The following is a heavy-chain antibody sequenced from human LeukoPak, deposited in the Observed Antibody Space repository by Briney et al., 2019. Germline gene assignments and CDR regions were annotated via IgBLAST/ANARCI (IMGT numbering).Heavy chain of an antibody. CDR2: INTNTGNP. Sequence: ASVKVSCKASGYTFTSYAMNWVRQAPGQGLEWMGWINTNTGNPTYAQGFTGRFVFSLDTSVSTAYLQISSLKAEDTAVYYCARDLDTDYGDYEPRQPTGFDPWGQGTLVTASS. CDR3: ARDLDTDYGDYEPRQPTGFDP. D-gene: IGHD4-17*01. CDR1: GYTFTSYA. V-gene: IGHV7-4-1*02. J-gene: IGHJ5*02.